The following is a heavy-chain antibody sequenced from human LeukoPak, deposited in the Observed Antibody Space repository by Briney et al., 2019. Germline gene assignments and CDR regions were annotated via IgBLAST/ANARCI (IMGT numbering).Heavy chain of an antibody. J-gene: IGHJ4*02. D-gene: IGHD3-22*01. CDR3: ATVRYYDTPGDSHYFDY. CDR1: GYTLTALS. CDR2: VDPDTVET. V-gene: IGHV1-24*01. Sequence: ASVKVSCRVSGYTLTALSMHWVRQSPGKGLEWMGGVDPDTVETIYAQKFQGRVTMTEDTSTDTAYMDLSSLRSEDTAVYYCATVRYYDTPGDSHYFDYWGQGTLVTVSS.